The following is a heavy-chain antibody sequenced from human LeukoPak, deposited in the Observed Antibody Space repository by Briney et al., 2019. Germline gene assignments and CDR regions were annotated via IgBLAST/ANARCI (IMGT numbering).Heavy chain of an antibody. CDR2: IEQDGSDK. Sequence: PGGSLGLSCAVSGFTFTNYWMTWVRQAPGKGLEWVANIEQDGSDKYYVDSVVGRFTISRDNAQNLLYLHMNSLRAEDTGVYYCAKSGGFFDTWGQGTLVTVSS. D-gene: IGHD1-26*01. J-gene: IGHJ4*02. V-gene: IGHV3-7*01. CDR1: GFTFTNYW. CDR3: AKSGGFFDT.